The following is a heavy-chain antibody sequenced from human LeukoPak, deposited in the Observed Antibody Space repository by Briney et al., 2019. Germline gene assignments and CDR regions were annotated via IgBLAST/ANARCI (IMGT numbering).Heavy chain of an antibody. Sequence: PSETLSLTCTVSGGSISSYYWSWIRQPPGKGLEWIGYIYYSGSTNYNPSLKSRVTISVDTSKNQFSLKLSSVTAADTAVYYCARYIVVVPAARWPGWFDPWGQGTLVTVSS. CDR1: GGSISSYY. CDR2: IYYSGST. CDR3: ARYIVVVPAARWPGWFDP. D-gene: IGHD2-2*01. J-gene: IGHJ5*02. V-gene: IGHV4-59*01.